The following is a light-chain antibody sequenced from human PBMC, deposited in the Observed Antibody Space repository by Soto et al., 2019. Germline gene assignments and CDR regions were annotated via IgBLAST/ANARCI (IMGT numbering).Light chain of an antibody. CDR3: SSYTGGNLSYV. V-gene: IGLV2-8*01. CDR1: SSDVGGYDY. Sequence: QSALTQPPSASGSPGQSVTISCTGTSSDVGGYDYVSWYQQHPGKAPKLMIYEVTIRPSGVSDRFSGSKSGNTASLTVSGLQAADEAAYYCSSYTGGNLSYVCGTGTKVTVL. J-gene: IGLJ1*01. CDR2: EVT.